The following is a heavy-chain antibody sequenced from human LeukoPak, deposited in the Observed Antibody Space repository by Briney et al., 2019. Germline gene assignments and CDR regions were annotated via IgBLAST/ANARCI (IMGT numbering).Heavy chain of an antibody. J-gene: IGHJ4*02. CDR3: ARDRGLTGTNFDY. Sequence: GGSLRLSCAASGFTFSSYSMNWVRQVPGKGLEWVSSISSSSSYIYYADSVKGRLTISRDNAKNSLYLQMNSLRAEDTAVYYCARDRGLTGTNFDYWGQGTLVTVSS. D-gene: IGHD1-20*01. CDR2: ISSSSSYI. CDR1: GFTFSSYS. V-gene: IGHV3-21*01.